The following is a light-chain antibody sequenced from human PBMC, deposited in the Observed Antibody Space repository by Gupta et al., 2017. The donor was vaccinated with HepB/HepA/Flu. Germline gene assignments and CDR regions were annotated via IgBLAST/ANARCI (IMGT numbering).Light chain of an antibody. V-gene: IGLV2-14*03. CDR1: SSDVGYYNY. CDR2: DVS. CDR3: SSYTSSSTPV. J-gene: IGLJ2*01. Sequence: QSALTQPASVSGSPGQSITISCTGTSSDVGYYNYVSWYQQHPGKAPQLMIFDVSNRPSGVSNRFSGSKSGNTASLTISGLQAEEEAEYYCSSYTSSSTPVFGGGTKRTVL.